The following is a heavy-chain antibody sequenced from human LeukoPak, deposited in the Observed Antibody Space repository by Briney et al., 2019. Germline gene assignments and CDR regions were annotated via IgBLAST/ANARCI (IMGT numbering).Heavy chain of an antibody. J-gene: IGHJ4*02. CDR1: GFIFSSYA. CDR3: ARDLNWETY. V-gene: IGHV3-7*01. Sequence: PGGSLRLSCAASGFIFSSYAMHWVRQAPGKGLEWVANIKTDGSQIYYVDSVKGRFTISRDNAKNSLYLQMNSLRAEDTAVYYCARDLNWETYWGQGTLVSVSS. D-gene: IGHD7-27*01. CDR2: IKTDGSQI.